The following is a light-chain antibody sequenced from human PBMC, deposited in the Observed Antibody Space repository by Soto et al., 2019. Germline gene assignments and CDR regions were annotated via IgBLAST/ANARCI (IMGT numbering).Light chain of an antibody. J-gene: IGKJ1*01. Sequence: IQLTQSPSSLSASVGDRVTITCRASPAIASFLAWYQQKPGTAPKLLIYGASTLQSGVPSRFSGSRSGTDYTLTIGSLQPEDFATYYCQKYNIAPSWTFGQGTKVEIK. CDR1: PAIASF. CDR2: GAS. V-gene: IGKV1-9*01. CDR3: QKYNIAPSWT.